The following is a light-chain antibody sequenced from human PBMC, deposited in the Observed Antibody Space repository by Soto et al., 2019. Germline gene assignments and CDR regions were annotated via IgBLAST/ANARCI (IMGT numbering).Light chain of an antibody. CDR2: WAS. V-gene: IGKV4-1*01. Sequence: DIVMTQSPDSLAVSLGERATINCKSSQSVLYSSNNKNYLAWYQQKPGQPPKLLINWASTRDSGVPDRFSGSGSGTDLTLTISSLQAEDVAVYYCQQYYSTPPTFGHGTKVEIK. J-gene: IGKJ1*01. CDR1: QSVLYSSNNKNY. CDR3: QQYYSTPPT.